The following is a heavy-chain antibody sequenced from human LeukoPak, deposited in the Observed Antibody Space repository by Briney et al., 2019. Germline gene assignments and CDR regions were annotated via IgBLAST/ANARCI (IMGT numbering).Heavy chain of an antibody. V-gene: IGHV3-74*01. J-gene: IGHJ2*01. CDR2: INSDGSST. CDR3: ARIGAGANGPPVLYWHFDL. Sequence: GGSLRLSCAASGFTFSSYWMYWVRQAPGKGLVWASRINSDGSSTSYADSVKGRFTISRDNAKNTLYLQMNSLRAEDTAVYYCARIGAGANGPPVLYWHFDLWGRGTLVTVSS. CDR1: GFTFSSYW. D-gene: IGHD4/OR15-4a*01.